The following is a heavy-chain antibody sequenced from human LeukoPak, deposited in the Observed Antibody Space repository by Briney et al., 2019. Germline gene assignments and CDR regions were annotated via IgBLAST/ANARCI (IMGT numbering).Heavy chain of an antibody. V-gene: IGHV1-69*13. CDR3: ASGVVIQIGYYYYYMDV. D-gene: IGHD3-3*01. J-gene: IGHJ6*03. Sequence: SVKVSCKASGGTFSSYAISWVRQAPGQGLEWMGGIIPIFGTANYAQKFQGRVTITADESTSTAYMELSSLRSEDTAVYYCASGVVIQIGYYYYYMDVWGKGTTVTVSS. CDR2: IIPIFGTA. CDR1: GGTFSSYA.